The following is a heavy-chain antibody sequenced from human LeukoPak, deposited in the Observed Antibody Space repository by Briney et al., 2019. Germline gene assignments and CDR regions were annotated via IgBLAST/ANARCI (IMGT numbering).Heavy chain of an antibody. D-gene: IGHD3-10*01. J-gene: IGHJ3*02. V-gene: IGHV3-66*01. CDR2: IYSDGST. CDR3: ARVTFNYFGSGDAFDI. CDR1: GFTVSSNY. Sequence: PGGSLRLSCAASGFTVSSNYMSWVRQAPGKGLEWVSIIYSDGSTYYADSVKGRFTISRDNSKNTLYLQMNSLRAEDTAVYYCARVTFNYFGSGDAFDIWGQGTTVTVSS.